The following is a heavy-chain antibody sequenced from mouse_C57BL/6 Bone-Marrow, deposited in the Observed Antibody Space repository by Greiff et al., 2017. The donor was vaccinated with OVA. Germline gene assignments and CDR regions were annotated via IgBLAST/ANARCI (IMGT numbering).Heavy chain of an antibody. CDR3: ARDRGYYYGSSLGYFDV. Sequence: EVQLVESEGGLVQPGSSMKLSCTASGFTFSDYYMAWVRQVPEKGLEWVANINYDGSSTYYLDSLKSRFIISRDNAKNILYLQMSSLKSEDTATYYCARDRGYYYGSSLGYFDVWGTGTTVTVSS. CDR1: GFTFSDYY. V-gene: IGHV5-16*01. CDR2: INYDGSST. D-gene: IGHD1-1*01. J-gene: IGHJ1*03.